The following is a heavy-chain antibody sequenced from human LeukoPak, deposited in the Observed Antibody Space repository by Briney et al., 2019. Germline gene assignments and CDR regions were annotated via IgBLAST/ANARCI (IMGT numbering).Heavy chain of an antibody. CDR1: GGSISSYY. D-gene: IGHD6-13*01. V-gene: IGHV4-59*01. CDR3: ARAGYSSSWYIGTFDY. J-gene: IGHJ4*02. CDR2: IYYSGST. Sequence: SETLSLTCTVSGGSISSYYWSWIRQPPGKGLEWIGYIYYSGSTNYNPSLKSRVTISVDTSKNQFSLKLSSVTAADTAVYYCARAGYSSSWYIGTFDYWGQGTLVTVSP.